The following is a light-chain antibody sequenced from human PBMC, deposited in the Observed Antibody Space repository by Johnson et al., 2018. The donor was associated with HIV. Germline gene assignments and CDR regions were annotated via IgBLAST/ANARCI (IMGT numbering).Light chain of an antibody. V-gene: IGLV1-51*01. CDR3: GTWYPSLSVGGF. Sequence: QSVLTQPPSVSAAPGQKVTISCSGSNSNIGNNYVSWYQHLPGTAPKLLIYDNNKRPSGIPDRFSGSKSGTSATLGITGLQTGDEADHYGGTWYPSLSVGGFFGTGTKVTVL. J-gene: IGLJ1*01. CDR1: NSNIGNNY. CDR2: DNN.